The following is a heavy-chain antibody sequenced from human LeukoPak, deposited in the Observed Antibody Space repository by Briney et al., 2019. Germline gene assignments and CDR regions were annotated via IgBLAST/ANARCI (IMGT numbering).Heavy chain of an antibody. D-gene: IGHD3-16*01. CDR2: INHSGST. CDR3: ARGITFGGVMGGYFDY. CDR1: GGSFTGYY. J-gene: IGHJ4*02. V-gene: IGHV4-34*01. Sequence: SETLSLTCGVYGGSFTGYYWSWIRQPPGKGLEWIGEINHSGSTNYNPSLKSRVTISLNTSKSQFFLKLSSVTAADTAVYYCARGITFGGVMGGYFDYWGQGTLVTVSS.